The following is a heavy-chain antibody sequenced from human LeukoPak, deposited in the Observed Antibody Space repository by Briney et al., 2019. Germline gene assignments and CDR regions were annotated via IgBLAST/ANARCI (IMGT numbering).Heavy chain of an antibody. J-gene: IGHJ3*01. D-gene: IGHD5-24*01. CDR2: TYYRSKWYN. CDR3: ARGGQGDGYSADEAFDF. Sequence: SQTLSLTCVISGDSVASNSTACNWIRQSPSRGLEWLGRTYYRSKWYNDYALSMKSRITNNPDTSKNQFSLQLNSVTPEDTAVYYCARGGQGDGYSADEAFDFWGQGTMVTVS. V-gene: IGHV6-1*01. CDR1: GDSVASNSTA.